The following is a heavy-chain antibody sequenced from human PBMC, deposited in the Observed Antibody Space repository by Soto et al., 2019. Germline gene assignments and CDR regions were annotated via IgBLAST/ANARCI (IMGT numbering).Heavy chain of an antibody. D-gene: IGHD3-16*01. V-gene: IGHV3-23*01. Sequence: GGSLRLSCAASGFTFSSYAMSWVRQAPGKGLEWVSAISGSGGSTHYADSVKGRFTISRDNSKNTLYLQMNSLRAEDTAVYYCAKDFYAPSYYYYYGMDVWGQGTTVTVSS. CDR1: GFTFSSYA. CDR2: ISGSGGST. CDR3: AKDFYAPSYYYYYGMDV. J-gene: IGHJ6*02.